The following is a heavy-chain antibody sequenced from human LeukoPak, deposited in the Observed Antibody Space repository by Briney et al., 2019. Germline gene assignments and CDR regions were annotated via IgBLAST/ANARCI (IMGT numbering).Heavy chain of an antibody. D-gene: IGHD2-15*01. CDR2: RSFSGIT. V-gene: IGHV4-59*11. J-gene: IGHJ4*02. CDR3: WLEKVVAAYFDS. CDR1: GDSISSHY. Sequence: SETLSLTCSVAGDSISSHYWSWIRQPPGKGLEWIGYRSFSGITNYNPSLNSRVTISVDTSKNQFSLKMTSMTAADTAIYYCWLEKVVAAYFDSWGQGTLVTVSS.